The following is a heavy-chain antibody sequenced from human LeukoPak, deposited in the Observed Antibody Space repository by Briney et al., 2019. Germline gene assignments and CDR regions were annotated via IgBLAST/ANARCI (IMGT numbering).Heavy chain of an antibody. Sequence: GGSLRLSCAASGFTFSSYWMHWVRQAPGKGLVWVSRINSDGSRTTYADSVKGRFTISRDNAKNTLYLQMNSLRAEDTAVYYCAIDSQSIDIVVVTAYRGDFDIWGQGTMVTVSS. D-gene: IGHD2-21*02. CDR3: AIDSQSIDIVVVTAYRGDFDI. CDR1: GFTFSSYW. CDR2: INSDGSRT. V-gene: IGHV3-74*01. J-gene: IGHJ3*02.